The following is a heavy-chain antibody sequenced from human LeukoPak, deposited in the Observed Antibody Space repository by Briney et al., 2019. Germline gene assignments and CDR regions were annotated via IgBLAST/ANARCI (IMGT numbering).Heavy chain of an antibody. V-gene: IGHV1-2*02. D-gene: IGHD5-18*01. CDR1: GYTFTGDY. J-gene: IGHJ4*02. CDR3: ARGTLRTRWIQLWCPYFDY. Sequence: ASVKVSCKASGYTFTGDYMHWVRQAPGQGLEWMGWINLNSGGTNYAQKFQGRVTMTRDTSISTAYMELSRLRSDDTAVYYCARGTLRTRWIQLWCPYFDYWGQGTLVTVSS. CDR2: INLNSGGT.